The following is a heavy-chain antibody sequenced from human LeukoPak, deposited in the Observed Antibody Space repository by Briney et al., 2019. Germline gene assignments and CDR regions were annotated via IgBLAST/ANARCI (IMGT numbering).Heavy chain of an antibody. V-gene: IGHV4-30-4*01. D-gene: IGHD3-16*02. Sequence: PSQTLSLTCTVSGGSISSGDYYWSWIRQPPGKGLEWIGYIYYSGSTYYNPSLKSRVTISVDTSKDQFSLKLSSVTAADTAVYYCARGSTYVWGSYRYYFDYWGQGTLVTVSS. CDR1: GGSISSGDYY. CDR3: ARGSTYVWGSYRYYFDY. CDR2: IYYSGST. J-gene: IGHJ4*02.